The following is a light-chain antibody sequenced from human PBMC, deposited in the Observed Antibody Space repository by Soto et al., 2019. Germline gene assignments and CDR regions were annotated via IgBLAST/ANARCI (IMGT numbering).Light chain of an antibody. CDR2: EGS. CDR3: CSDAGSSLPHVV. J-gene: IGLJ2*01. CDR1: SSDVGSYNL. V-gene: IGLV2-23*01. Sequence: QSALTQPASVSGSPGQSITISCTGTSSDVGSYNLVSWYQQHPGKAPKLMIYEGSKRPSGVSNRFSGSKSGNTASLTISGLQPEDEADYYCCSDAGSSLPHVVFGGGTKLTVL.